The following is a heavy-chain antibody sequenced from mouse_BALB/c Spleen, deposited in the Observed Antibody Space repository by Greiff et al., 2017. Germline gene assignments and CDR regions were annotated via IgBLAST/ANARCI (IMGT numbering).Heavy chain of an antibody. CDR1: GFTFSSYG. V-gene: IGHV5-6-3*01. J-gene: IGHJ4*01. Sequence: EVKLVESGGGLVQPGGSLKLSCAASGFTFSSYGMSWVRQTPDKRLELVATINSNGGSTYYPDSVKGRFTISRDNAKNTLYLQMSSLKSEDTAMYYCAREPYYYAMDYWGQGTSVTVSS. CDR2: INSNGGST. CDR3: AREPYYYAMDY.